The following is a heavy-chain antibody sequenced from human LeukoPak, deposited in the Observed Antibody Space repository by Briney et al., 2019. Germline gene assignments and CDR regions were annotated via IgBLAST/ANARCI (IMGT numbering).Heavy chain of an antibody. V-gene: IGHV3-23*01. Sequence: GGSLRLSCAASGFTFSSYAMSWVRQAPGKGLEWVSAISGSGGSTYYAVSVKGRFTISRDNSKNTLYLQMNSLRAEDTAVYYCAKEWSIFGVVITLDYWGQGTLVTVSS. J-gene: IGHJ4*02. D-gene: IGHD3-3*02. CDR2: ISGSGGST. CDR3: AKEWSIFGVVITLDY. CDR1: GFTFSSYA.